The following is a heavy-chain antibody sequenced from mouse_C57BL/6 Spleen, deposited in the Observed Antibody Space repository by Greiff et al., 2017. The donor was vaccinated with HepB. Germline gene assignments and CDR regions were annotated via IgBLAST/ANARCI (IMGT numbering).Heavy chain of an antibody. D-gene: IGHD2-5*01. CDR3: TTSGDSNYVAWFAY. CDR1: GFNIKDYY. V-gene: IGHV14-1*01. Sequence: EVQLQQSGAELVRPGASVKLSCTASGFNIKDYYMHWVKQRPEQGLEWIGRIDPEDGDTEYAPKFQGKATMTADTSSNTAYLQLSSLTSEDTAVYYCTTSGDSNYVAWFAYWGQGTLVTVSA. J-gene: IGHJ3*01. CDR2: IDPEDGDT.